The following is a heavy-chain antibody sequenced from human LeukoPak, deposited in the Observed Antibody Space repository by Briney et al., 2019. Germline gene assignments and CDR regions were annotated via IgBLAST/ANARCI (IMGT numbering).Heavy chain of an antibody. J-gene: IGHJ2*01. D-gene: IGHD3-9*01. Sequence: GGSLRLSCAASGFTFSSYWMSWVRQAPGKGLEWVANIKQDGSEKYYVDSVKGRFTISRDNAKNSLYLQMNSLRAEDTAVYYCARDPVPFDWPVVPEWYFDLWGRGTLVTVSS. V-gene: IGHV3-7*01. CDR2: IKQDGSEK. CDR1: GFTFSSYW. CDR3: ARDPVPFDWPVVPEWYFDL.